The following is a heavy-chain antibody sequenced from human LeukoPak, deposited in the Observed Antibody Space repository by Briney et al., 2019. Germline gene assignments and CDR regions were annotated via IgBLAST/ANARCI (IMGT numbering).Heavy chain of an antibody. V-gene: IGHV4-59*01. Sequence: SETLSLTCTVSGGSISNYHWSWIRQPPGKGLEWIGYIYYSGSTNYNPSLKSRVTISVDTSKNQFSLKPSSVTAADTAVYYCARTDNSGYHDYWGQGILVTVSS. CDR3: ARTDNSGYHDY. CDR1: GGSISNYH. J-gene: IGHJ4*02. D-gene: IGHD3-22*01. CDR2: IYYSGST.